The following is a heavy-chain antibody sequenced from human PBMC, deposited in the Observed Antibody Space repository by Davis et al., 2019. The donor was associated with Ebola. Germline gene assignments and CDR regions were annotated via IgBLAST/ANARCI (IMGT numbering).Heavy chain of an antibody. J-gene: IGHJ4*02. CDR2: ISAYNGNT. CDR1: GYTFTSYD. V-gene: IGHV1-18*01. CDR3: ARDQGYSYGSYFDY. D-gene: IGHD5-18*01. Sequence: ASVKVSCKASGYTFTSYDINWVRQATGQGLEWMGWISAYNGNTNYAQKLQGRVTMTTDTSTSTAYMELRSLRSDDTAVYYCARDQGYSYGSYFDYWGQGTLVTVSS.